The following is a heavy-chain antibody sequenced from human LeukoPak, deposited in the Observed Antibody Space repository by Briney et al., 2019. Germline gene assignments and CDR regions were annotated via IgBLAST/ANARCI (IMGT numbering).Heavy chain of an antibody. CDR2: INHSGST. CDR1: GGSISSYY. V-gene: IGHV4-34*01. J-gene: IGHJ4*02. D-gene: IGHD3-3*01. Sequence: PSETLSLTCTVSGGSISSYYWSWIRQPPGKGLEWIGEINHSGSTNYNPSLRSRVTISVDTSKNQFSLKLSSVTAADTAVYYCARAREDFWSGYYTPIFDYWGQGTLVTVSS. CDR3: ARAREDFWSGYYTPIFDY.